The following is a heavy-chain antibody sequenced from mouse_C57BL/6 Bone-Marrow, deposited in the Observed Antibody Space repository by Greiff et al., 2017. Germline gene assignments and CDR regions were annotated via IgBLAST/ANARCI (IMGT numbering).Heavy chain of an antibody. CDR2: IDPEDGDT. J-gene: IGHJ1*03. CDR3: TTNYYGSSYERYFDV. Sequence: VQLKQSGAELVRPGASVKLSCTASGFNIKDYYMHWVKQRPEQGLEWIGRIDPEDGDTEYAPKFQGKATMTADTSSNTAYLQLSSLTSEDTAVYYCTTNYYGSSYERYFDVWGTGTTVTVSS. D-gene: IGHD1-1*01. CDR1: GFNIKDYY. V-gene: IGHV14-1*01.